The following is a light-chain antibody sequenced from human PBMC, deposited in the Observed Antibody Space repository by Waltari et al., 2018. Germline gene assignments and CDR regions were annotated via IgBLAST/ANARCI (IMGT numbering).Light chain of an antibody. CDR3: SSYAGSNNLGV. CDR1: SSDVGGYNY. J-gene: IGLJ2*01. CDR2: EVV. V-gene: IGLV2-8*01. Sequence: QSALTQPPSASGSPGQSVTISCTGTSSDVGGYNYVSWYQQDPGKVPKLMIYEVVKRPAGVPDRVSGSKSGNRASLTVSGLQAEDEADYYCSSYAGSNNLGVFGGGTKLTVL.